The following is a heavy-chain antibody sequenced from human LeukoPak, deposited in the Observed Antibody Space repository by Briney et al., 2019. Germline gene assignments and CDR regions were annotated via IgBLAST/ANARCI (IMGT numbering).Heavy chain of an antibody. J-gene: IGHJ3*02. CDR1: GGSISSGSYY. CDR2: IYTSGST. V-gene: IGHV4-61*02. D-gene: IGHD6-19*01. CDR3: ARVSSGWDDAFDI. Sequence: SETLSLTCTVSGGSISSGSYYWSWIRQPAGKGLEWIGRIYTSGSTNYNPSLKSRVTISVDTSKNQFSLKLSSVTAADTAVYHCARVSSGWDDAFDIWGQGTMVTVSS.